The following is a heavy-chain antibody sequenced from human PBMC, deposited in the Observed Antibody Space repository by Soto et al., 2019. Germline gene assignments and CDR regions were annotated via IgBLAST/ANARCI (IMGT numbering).Heavy chain of an antibody. V-gene: IGHV4-59*01. D-gene: IGHD3-22*01. Sequence: SETLSLTCTVSGGSISSYYWSWIRQPPGKGLEWIGYIYYSGSTNYNPSLKSRVTISVDTSKNQFSLKLSSVTAADTAVYYCARLESYYDSNGYYVPAMDYWGQGTLVTVSS. CDR1: GGSISSYY. J-gene: IGHJ4*02. CDR2: IYYSGST. CDR3: ARLESYYDSNGYYVPAMDY.